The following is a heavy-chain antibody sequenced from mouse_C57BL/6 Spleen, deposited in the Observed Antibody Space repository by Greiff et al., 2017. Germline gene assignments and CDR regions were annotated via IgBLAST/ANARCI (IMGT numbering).Heavy chain of an antibody. V-gene: IGHV2-9-1*01. CDR3: ARAYSNYNAMDY. CDR1: GFSLTSYA. Sequence: QVQLQQSGPGLVAPSQSLSITCTVSGFSLTSYAISWVRQPPGKGLEWLGVIWTGGGTNYNSALKTRLSISKDNSKSQVFLKMNRLQADDTARYYCARAYSNYNAMDYWGQGTSVTVSS. CDR2: IWTGGGT. J-gene: IGHJ4*01. D-gene: IGHD2-5*01.